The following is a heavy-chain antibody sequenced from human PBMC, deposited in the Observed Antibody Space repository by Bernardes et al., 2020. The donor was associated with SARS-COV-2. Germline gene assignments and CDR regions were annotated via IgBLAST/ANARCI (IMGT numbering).Heavy chain of an antibody. J-gene: IGHJ3*02. CDR3: ARVAITMARWAFDI. CDR2: IYTSGST. Sequence: SETLSLTCTVSGGSISSGSYYWSWIRQPAGKGLEWIGRIYTSGSTNYNPSLKSRVTISVDTSKNQFSLKLSSVTAADTAVYYCARVAITMARWAFDIWGQGTMVTVSS. D-gene: IGHD3-10*01. V-gene: IGHV4-61*02. CDR1: GGSISSGSYY.